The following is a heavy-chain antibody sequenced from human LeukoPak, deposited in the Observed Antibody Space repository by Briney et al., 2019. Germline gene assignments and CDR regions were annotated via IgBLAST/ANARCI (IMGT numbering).Heavy chain of an antibody. CDR2: IKQDGSEK. V-gene: IGHV3-7*01. J-gene: IGHJ4*02. CDR3: GRDQVGFDY. CDR1: GFTFSRYW. D-gene: IGHD1-26*01. Sequence: PGGSLRLSCAASGFTFSRYWMSWVRQAPGKGLEWVANIKQDGSEKYYVDSVKGRFTISRDNAKNSLYLQMNSLRAEDTAVYYCGRDQVGFDYWGQGTLVTVSS.